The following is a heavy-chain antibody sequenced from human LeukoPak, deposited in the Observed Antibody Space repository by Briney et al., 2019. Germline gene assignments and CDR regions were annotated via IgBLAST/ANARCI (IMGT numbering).Heavy chain of an antibody. CDR1: GFIFTTYT. CDR3: AGTSNYDSSGYYCPHIDF. D-gene: IGHD3-22*01. Sequence: AGGSLRLSCAASGFIFTTYTMHWACQAPGKGLEWVAVISYDGSNKLYADSVKGRFTITRDNSKSTLYLQMNGLRAEDTAVYYCAGTSNYDSSGYYCPHIDFWGQGTQVTVSS. V-gene: IGHV3-30-3*01. CDR2: ISYDGSNK. J-gene: IGHJ4*02.